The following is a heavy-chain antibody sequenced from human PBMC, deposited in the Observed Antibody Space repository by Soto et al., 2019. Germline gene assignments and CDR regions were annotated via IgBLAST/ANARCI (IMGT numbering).Heavy chain of an antibody. CDR1: GYTFTSYG. D-gene: IGHD3-9*01. Sequence: GASVKVSCKASGYTFTSYGISWVRQAPGQGLEWMGWISAYNGNTNYAQKLQGRVTMTTDTSTSTAYMELRSLRSDDTAVYYCASHPGGYDILTGYFWFDPWGQGTLVTVSS. V-gene: IGHV1-18*01. CDR3: ASHPGGYDILTGYFWFDP. J-gene: IGHJ5*02. CDR2: ISAYNGNT.